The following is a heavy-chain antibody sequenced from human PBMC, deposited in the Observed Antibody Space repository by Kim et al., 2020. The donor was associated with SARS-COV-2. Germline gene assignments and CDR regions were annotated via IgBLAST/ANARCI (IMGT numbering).Heavy chain of an antibody. D-gene: IGHD4-17*01. Sequence: SETLSLTCAVLGPPSSRFYWSWIRQPPGKGLEWIGEMTHYGNTHYNPSLKSRVTMSVDTSKNQFSLKVTSVTAADTAIYYCAPIYGDYSDFAHWGQGTLVTVS. J-gene: IGHJ4*02. CDR3: APIYGDYSDFAH. CDR2: MTHYGNT. CDR1: GPPSSRFY. V-gene: IGHV4-34*01.